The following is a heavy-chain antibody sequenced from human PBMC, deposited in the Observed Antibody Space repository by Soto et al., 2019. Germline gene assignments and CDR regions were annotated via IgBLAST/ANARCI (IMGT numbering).Heavy chain of an antibody. Sequence: QVQLVQSGAEMKKPGASVKVSCRASGYTFTTYTLYWVRQAPGQRLEWMGWINTANGGTKYSQNFQGRVTLTRDTSASTAYLEVGSLMSEDTALYYCARDGLPGEGIALDYWGQGTMVTVSS. J-gene: IGHJ4*02. CDR2: INTANGGT. CDR1: GYTFTTYT. D-gene: IGHD2-21*01. CDR3: ARDGLPGEGIALDY. V-gene: IGHV1-3*04.